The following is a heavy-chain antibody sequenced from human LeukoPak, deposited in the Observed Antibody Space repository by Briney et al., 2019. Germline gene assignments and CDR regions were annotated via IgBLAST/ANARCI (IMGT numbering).Heavy chain of an antibody. D-gene: IGHD1-26*01. Sequence: SETLSLTCTVSGGSISCYYWSWIRQPPGKGLEWIGYIYYSGSTNYNPSLKSRVTISVYTSKNQFSLKLSSVTAADTAVYYCAREKSGSYSVNWFDPWGQGTLVTVSS. CDR3: AREKSGSYSVNWFDP. V-gene: IGHV4-59*01. CDR1: GGSISCYY. CDR2: IYYSGST. J-gene: IGHJ5*02.